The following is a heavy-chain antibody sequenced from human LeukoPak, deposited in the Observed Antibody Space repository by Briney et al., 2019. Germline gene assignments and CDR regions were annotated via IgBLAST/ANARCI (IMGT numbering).Heavy chain of an antibody. J-gene: IGHJ4*02. D-gene: IGHD3-22*01. CDR2: VDPEDGET. CDR1: GYTFTDYY. CDR3: ATDPTMIPEDY. V-gene: IGHV1-69-2*01. Sequence: ASVRISCKVSGYTFTDYYMHWVQQAPGKGLEWMGLVDPEDGETIYAEKFQGRVTITADTSTDTAYMELSSLRSEDTAVYYCATDPTMIPEDYWGQGTLVTVSS.